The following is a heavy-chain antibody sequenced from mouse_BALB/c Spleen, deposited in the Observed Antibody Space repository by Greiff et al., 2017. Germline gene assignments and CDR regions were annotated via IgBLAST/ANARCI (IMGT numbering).Heavy chain of an antibody. Sequence: VQLQQTGPELVKPGASVKISCKASGYSFTDYIMLWVKQSHGKSLEWIGNINPYYGSTSYNLKFKGKATLTVDKSSSTAYMQLNSLTSEDSAVYYCAREDRYDFYAMDYWGQGTSVTVSS. CDR2: INPYYGST. D-gene: IGHD2-14*01. CDR3: AREDRYDFYAMDY. V-gene: IGHV1-39*01. CDR1: GYSFTDYI. J-gene: IGHJ4*01.